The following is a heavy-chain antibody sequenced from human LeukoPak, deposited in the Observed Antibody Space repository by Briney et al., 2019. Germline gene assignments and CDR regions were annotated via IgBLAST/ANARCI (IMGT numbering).Heavy chain of an antibody. D-gene: IGHD3-10*01. J-gene: IGHJ6*02. CDR2: ISAYNGNT. CDR3: ARDRGLMVRGVIIRAYYYGMDV. V-gene: IGHV1-18*01. Sequence: ASVKVSCKASGYAFTSYGISWVRQAPGQGLEWMGWISAYNGNTNYAQKLQGRVTMTTDTSTSTAYMELRSLRSDDTAVYYCARDRGLMVRGVIIRAYYYGMDVWGQGTTVTVSS. CDR1: GYAFTSYG.